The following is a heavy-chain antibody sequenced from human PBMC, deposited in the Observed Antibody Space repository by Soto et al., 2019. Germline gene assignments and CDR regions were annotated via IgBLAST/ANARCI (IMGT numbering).Heavy chain of an antibody. CDR3: ARGGTMVRGVIIDVVYYMEV. CDR2: MNPNSGNT. CDR1: GYTFTSYD. Sequence: GASVKVSCKASGYTFTSYDINWVRQATGQGLEWMGWMNPNSGNTGYAQKFQGRVTMTRNTSISTAYMELSSLRSEDTAVYYCARGGTMVRGVIIDVVYYMEVWGKGTTVTVSS. D-gene: IGHD3-10*01. J-gene: IGHJ6*03. V-gene: IGHV1-8*01.